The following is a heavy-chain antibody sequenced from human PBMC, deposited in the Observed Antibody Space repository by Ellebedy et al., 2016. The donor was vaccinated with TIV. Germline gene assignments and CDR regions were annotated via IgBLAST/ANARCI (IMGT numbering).Heavy chain of an antibody. V-gene: IGHV3-30*18. Sequence: GESLKISXAASGFSFSNHGMHWVRQAPGKGLEWVSLISYDGSIKDYAESVKGRFTVSKDHSKKTMFLQMNSPRAEDTAVYYCAKDPTTGYDRYYFDYWGRGTLVTVSS. J-gene: IGHJ4*02. CDR3: AKDPTTGYDRYYFDY. CDR2: ISYDGSIK. D-gene: IGHD5-12*01. CDR1: GFSFSNHG.